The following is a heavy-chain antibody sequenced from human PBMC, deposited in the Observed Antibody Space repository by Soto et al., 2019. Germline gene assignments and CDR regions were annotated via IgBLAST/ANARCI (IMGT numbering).Heavy chain of an antibody. J-gene: IGHJ3*02. V-gene: IGHV1-18*03. CDR3: ARVRSTSLAFHI. CDR1: GCTFTSYG. Sequence: GAAVNVSCKASGCTFTSYGISWVGQAPGQGVEWMGWIIAYNGKTTYAQKLQGRVTMTTDTSTSKVYMDMRNLRYEDMDVYYCARVRSTSLAFHIWGQGTMVTVSS. CDR2: IIAYNGKT.